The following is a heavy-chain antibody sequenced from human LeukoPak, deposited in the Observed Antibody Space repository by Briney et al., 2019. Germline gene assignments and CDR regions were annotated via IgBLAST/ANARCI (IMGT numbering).Heavy chain of an antibody. V-gene: IGHV4-39*07. Sequence: SETLSLTCTVSGGSISSSSYYWGWIRQPPGTGLEWIGSIYYSGSTYYNPSLKSRVTISVDTSKNQFSLKLSSVTAADTAVYYCARTHGIVGANYWGQGTLVTVSS. D-gene: IGHD1-26*01. CDR3: ARTHGIVGANY. CDR2: IYYSGST. CDR1: GGSISSSSYY. J-gene: IGHJ4*02.